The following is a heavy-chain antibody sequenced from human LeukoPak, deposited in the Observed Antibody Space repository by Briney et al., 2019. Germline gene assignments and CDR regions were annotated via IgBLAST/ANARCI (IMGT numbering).Heavy chain of an antibody. V-gene: IGHV3-43D*03. J-gene: IGHJ5*02. CDR1: GFTFDDYC. D-gene: IGHD5-12*01. CDR3: AKDNGGRGYNHGAFDP. CDR2: ISWVGGII. Sequence: GGSLRLAYAAAGFTFDDYCMDSVRHAAGEGLEWVSLISWVGGIIYYADSVKGRFTISRNNSKNSLYLQINSLRVEDTALYYCAKDNGGRGYNHGAFDPWGQGTLVTVSS.